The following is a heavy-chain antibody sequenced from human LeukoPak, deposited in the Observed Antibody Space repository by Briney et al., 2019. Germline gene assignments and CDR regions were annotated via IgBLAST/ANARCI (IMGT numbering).Heavy chain of an antibody. Sequence: RASVKVSCKASGYTFTSYYMHWVRQAPGQGLEWMGIINPSGGSTSYAQKFQGRVTMTRDTSTSTVYMELSSLRSEDTAVYYCASKLTAVAGYFDCWGQGTLVTVSS. D-gene: IGHD6-19*01. CDR1: GYTFTSYY. J-gene: IGHJ4*02. V-gene: IGHV1-46*01. CDR3: ASKLTAVAGYFDC. CDR2: INPSGGST.